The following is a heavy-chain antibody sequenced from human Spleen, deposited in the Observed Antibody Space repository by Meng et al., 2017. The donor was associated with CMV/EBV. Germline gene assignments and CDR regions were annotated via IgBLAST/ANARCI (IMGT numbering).Heavy chain of an antibody. J-gene: IGHJ6*02. Sequence: ASVKVSCKASGYTFTAHYFHWVRQAPGQGLEWMGWINPDNGGTNYARKFQGRVTMTRDTSIRTAYMELSGLRSDDTAVYYCARHPTAPSSYYYYGMDVWGQGTTVTVSS. V-gene: IGHV1-2*02. CDR2: INPDNGGT. CDR3: ARHPTAPSSYYYYGMDV. CDR1: GYTFTAHY. D-gene: IGHD2-2*01.